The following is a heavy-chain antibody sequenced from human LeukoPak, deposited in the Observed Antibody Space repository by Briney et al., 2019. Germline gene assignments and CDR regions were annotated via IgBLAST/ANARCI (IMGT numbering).Heavy chain of an antibody. J-gene: IGHJ3*01. Sequence: GGSLRLSCAPSGFTFSSYAMSWAPQAPGKGLEWVSAFNARGYSTQYADSVEGRFTISRDTSKHTLYLDMNTLTTEDTALYYCARDRSPLVGATRGSAFDLWGQGTMVTVCS. CDR2: FNARGYST. CDR1: GFTFSSYA. CDR3: ARDRSPLVGATRGSAFDL. V-gene: IGHV3-23*01. D-gene: IGHD1-26*01.